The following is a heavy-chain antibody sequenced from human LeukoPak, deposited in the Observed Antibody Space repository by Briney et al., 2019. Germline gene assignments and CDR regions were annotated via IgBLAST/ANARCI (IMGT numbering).Heavy chain of an antibody. D-gene: IGHD5-18*01. V-gene: IGHV3-21*04. Sequence: GGSLRLSCVASGFTFSSYSMNWVRQAPGKGLEWVSSISSSSSYIYYADSVKGRFTISRDNAKNSLYLQMNSLRAEDTAVYYCAKDRGYSYGISEYWGQGTLVTVSS. CDR1: GFTFSSYS. J-gene: IGHJ4*02. CDR2: ISSSSSYI. CDR3: AKDRGYSYGISEY.